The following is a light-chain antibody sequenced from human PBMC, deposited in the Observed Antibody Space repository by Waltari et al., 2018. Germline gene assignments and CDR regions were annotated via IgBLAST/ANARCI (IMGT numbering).Light chain of an antibody. CDR1: QSVSSN. CDR3: HQYNNLPRVGT. J-gene: IGKJ1*01. V-gene: IGKV3-15*01. CDR2: GAS. Sequence: ETILTQSPATLSVYPGERATLSCRTSQSVSSNLAWYQQQPGQAPRLLIYGASTRSTGIPARFSGSGSGTEFTLTVSSLQSADFAVYYCHQYNNLPRVGTFGEGTKVELK.